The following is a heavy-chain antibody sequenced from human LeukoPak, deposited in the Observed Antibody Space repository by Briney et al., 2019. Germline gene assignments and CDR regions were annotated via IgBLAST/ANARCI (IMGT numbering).Heavy chain of an antibody. Sequence: PGRSLRLSCAASGFTFSSYGMHWVRQAPGKGLEWVAVISYDGSNKYYADSVKGRFTISRDNSKNTLYLQMNSLRAEDTAVYYCASLIYYDFWSGYSSDAFDIWGQGTMVTVSS. CDR3: ASLIYYDFWSGYSSDAFDI. J-gene: IGHJ3*02. D-gene: IGHD3-3*01. CDR2: ISYDGSNK. V-gene: IGHV3-30*03. CDR1: GFTFSSYG.